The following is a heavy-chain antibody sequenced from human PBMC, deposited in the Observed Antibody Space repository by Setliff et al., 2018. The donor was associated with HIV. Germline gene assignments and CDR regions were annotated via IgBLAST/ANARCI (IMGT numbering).Heavy chain of an antibody. CDR2: ISGSGGST. Sequence: GESLKISCAASGFTFSSYAMSWARQAPGKGLEWVSAISGSGGSTYYADSVKGRFTISRDNSKNTLYLQMNSLRAEDTAVYYCARHCGYSPGQICYYYLDIWGKGTTVTVSS. CDR1: GFTFSSYA. CDR3: ARHCGYSPGQICYYYLDI. D-gene: IGHD5-18*01. J-gene: IGHJ6*03. V-gene: IGHV3-23*01.